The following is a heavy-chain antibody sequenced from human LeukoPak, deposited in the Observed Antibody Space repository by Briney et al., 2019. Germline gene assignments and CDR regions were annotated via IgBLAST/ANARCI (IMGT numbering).Heavy chain of an antibody. D-gene: IGHD1-26*01. V-gene: IGHV3-30*04. CDR2: ISSDGSNG. CDR1: GFIFSNYA. CDR3: VREVTSGSFDS. Sequence: PGRSLRLSCAASGFIFSNYAMHWVRQAPGRGLEWVTVISSDGSNGYYAGSVKGRFTISRDNSQNTLYVQMSSLRPEDTAMYYCVREVTSGSFDSWGQGTLVTVSS. J-gene: IGHJ4*02.